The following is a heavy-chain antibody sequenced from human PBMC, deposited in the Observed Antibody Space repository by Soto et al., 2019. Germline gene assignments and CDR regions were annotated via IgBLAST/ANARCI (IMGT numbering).Heavy chain of an antibody. CDR1: GFTFSSYG. V-gene: IGHV3-30*18. Sequence: QVQLVESGGGVVQPGRSLRLSCAASGFTFSSYGMHWVRQAPGKGLEWVVVISYDGSNKYYADSVKGRFTISRDNSKNTLYLQMNSLRAEDTAVYYCAKMGRDHMALDYWGQGTLVTVSS. CDR2: ISYDGSNK. J-gene: IGHJ4*02. CDR3: AKMGRDHMALDY. D-gene: IGHD2-21*01.